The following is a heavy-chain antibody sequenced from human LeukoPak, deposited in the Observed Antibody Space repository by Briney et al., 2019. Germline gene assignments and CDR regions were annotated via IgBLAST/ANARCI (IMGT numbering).Heavy chain of an antibody. CDR3: VRDYVWGTSESDY. Sequence: GGSLRLSCAASGFTFSSYAMSWVRQAPGKGLEWVSAISGSGGSTYYADSVKGRFTISRDNSKNTLYLQMNSLRAEDTAIYYCVRDYVWGTSESDYWGQGILVTVSS. CDR2: ISGSGGST. V-gene: IGHV3-23*01. J-gene: IGHJ4*02. CDR1: GFTFSSYA. D-gene: IGHD3-16*01.